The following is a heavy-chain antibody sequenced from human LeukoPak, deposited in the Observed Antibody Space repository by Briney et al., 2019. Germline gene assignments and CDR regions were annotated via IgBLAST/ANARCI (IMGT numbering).Heavy chain of an antibody. CDR1: GGSISSYY. CDR3: ARERGRDAFDI. J-gene: IGHJ3*02. Sequence: PSENLSLTCTVSGGSISSYYWSWIRQPPGKGLEWIGYIYYSGSTNYNPSLKSRVTISVDTSKNQFSLKLSSVTAADTAVYYCARERGRDAFDIWGQGTMVTVSS. CDR2: IYYSGST. V-gene: IGHV4-59*01.